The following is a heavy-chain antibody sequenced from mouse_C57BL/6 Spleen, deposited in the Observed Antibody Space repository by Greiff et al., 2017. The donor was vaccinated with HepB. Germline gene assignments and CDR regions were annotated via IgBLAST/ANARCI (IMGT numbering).Heavy chain of an antibody. CDR2: IWGDGST. V-gene: IGHV2-3*01. D-gene: IGHD1-1*01. CDR1: GFSLTSYG. Sequence: QVQLKESGPGLVAPSQSLSITCTVSGFSLTSYGVSWVRQPPGKGLGWLGVIWGDGSTNYHSALISRLSISKDNSKSQVFLKLNSLQTDDKATYYCATLITTVVAKYYYAMDYWGQGTSVTVSS. CDR3: ATLITTVVAKYYYAMDY. J-gene: IGHJ4*01.